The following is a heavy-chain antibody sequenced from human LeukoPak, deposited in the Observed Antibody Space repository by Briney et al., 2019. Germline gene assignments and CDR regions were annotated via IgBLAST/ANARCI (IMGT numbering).Heavy chain of an antibody. CDR2: INHSGDT. V-gene: IGHV4-34*01. CDR1: GGSFSGYY. Sequence: SETLSLTCAVYGGSFSGYYWSWIRQPPGKGMQWIGEINHSGDTDYDPSLRSRVTISVDTSKNQFSLKLSSVTAADTAMYFCSREQIRGSGSYYYNLFDPWGQGALVTVSS. CDR3: SREQIRGSGSYYYNLFDP. D-gene: IGHD3-10*01. J-gene: IGHJ5*02.